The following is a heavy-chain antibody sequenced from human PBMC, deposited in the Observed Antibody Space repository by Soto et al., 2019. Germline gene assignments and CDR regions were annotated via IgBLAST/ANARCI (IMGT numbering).Heavy chain of an antibody. CDR1: GFTFSSYG. J-gene: IGHJ4*02. CDR3: ARPNYDYGGTTPPPDY. V-gene: IGHV3-33*01. CDR2: IWYDGSNK. D-gene: IGHD4-17*01. Sequence: QVQLVESGGGVVQPGRSLRLSCAASGFTFSSYGMHWVRQAPGKGLEWVAVIWYDGSNKYYADSVKGRFTISRDNSKNTLYLRMTSLRAEDTAVYYCARPNYDYGGTTPPPDYWGQGTLVTVSS.